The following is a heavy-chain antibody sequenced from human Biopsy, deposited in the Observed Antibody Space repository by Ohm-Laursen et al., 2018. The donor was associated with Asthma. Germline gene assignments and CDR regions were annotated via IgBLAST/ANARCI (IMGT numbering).Heavy chain of an antibody. CDR2: INVEGTTT. CDR1: GFTFSTHH. V-gene: IGHV3-74*01. J-gene: IGHJ6*02. D-gene: IGHD3-10*01. CDR3: AKDILPHGSGSLLWGYYYGLDV. Sequence: GSLRLSCAASGFTFSTHHLSWVRQAPGKGLVWVSRINVEGTTTNYADSVKGRFTISRDNAKNTLYLQMNSLRAEDTAVYYCAKDILPHGSGSLLWGYYYGLDVWGQGTTVTVSS.